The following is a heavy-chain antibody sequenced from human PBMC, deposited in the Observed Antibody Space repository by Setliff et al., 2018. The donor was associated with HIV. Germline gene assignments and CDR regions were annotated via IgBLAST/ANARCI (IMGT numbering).Heavy chain of an antibody. CDR3: ATFVPRTSASRPVDV. D-gene: IGHD2-2*01. J-gene: IGHJ6*04. V-gene: IGHV4-59*08. CDR2: IYYGGSA. Sequence: SETLSLTCSVSGGSISGYYWSWIRQPPGKGLECIGYIYYGGSANYNPSLKGRVTISVDTSKNQFSLKLTSVTAADTAVYFCATFVPRTSASRPVDVWGKGTTVTVSS. CDR1: GGSISGYY.